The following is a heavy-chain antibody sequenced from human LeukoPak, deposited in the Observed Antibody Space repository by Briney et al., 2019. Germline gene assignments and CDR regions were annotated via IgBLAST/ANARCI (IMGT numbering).Heavy chain of an antibody. CDR2: INPSGGSP. CDR1: GYTFTSYY. CDR3: AREGLRANLFDY. Sequence: GASVKVSCKASGYTFTSYYMHWVRQAPGQGLEWMAIINPSGGSPTYAQKFQGRVTMTSDTSTSAVYVELSSLRSENTAVYYCAREGLRANLFDYWGQGTLVTVSS. J-gene: IGHJ4*02. D-gene: IGHD3-3*01. V-gene: IGHV1-46*01.